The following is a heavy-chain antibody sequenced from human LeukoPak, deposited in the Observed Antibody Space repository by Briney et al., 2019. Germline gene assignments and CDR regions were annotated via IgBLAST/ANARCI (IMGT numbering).Heavy chain of an antibody. CDR2: ISPHSTYR. CDR3: VREGEDLLSKDFDY. Sequence: ASVTVSCKASGFTFTCYYIHWVRQAPGQGLEWMGYISPHSTYRSSAQQFEGRVTMTRDTSMSTAYMELSGLRSDDTAVYYCVREGEDLLSKDFDYWGQGTLVTVSS. J-gene: IGHJ4*02. D-gene: IGHD2-15*01. V-gene: IGHV1-2*02. CDR1: GFTFTCYY.